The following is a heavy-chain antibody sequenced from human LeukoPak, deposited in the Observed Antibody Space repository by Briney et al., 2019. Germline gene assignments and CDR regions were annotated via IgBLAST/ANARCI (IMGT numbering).Heavy chain of an antibody. CDR1: GGSISTYY. J-gene: IGHJ4*02. CDR2: IYYTGST. D-gene: IGHD5-12*01. Sequence: SETLSLTCTVSGGSISTYYWSWIRQPPGKGLEWIGYIYYTGSTNYNPSLKSRVTISVDTSKNQFSLKLSSVTAADTAVYYCARNRGDGYDYFWDYWGQGTLVTVSS. V-gene: IGHV4-59*01. CDR3: ARNRGDGYDYFWDY.